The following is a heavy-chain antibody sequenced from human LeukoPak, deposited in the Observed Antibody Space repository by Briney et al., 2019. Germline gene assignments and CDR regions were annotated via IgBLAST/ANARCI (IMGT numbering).Heavy chain of an antibody. CDR1: GYTFTSYD. Sequence: GASVKVSCKASGYTFTSYDINWVRQATGQGLKWMGWMNPNSGNTGYAQKFQGRVTITRNTSISTAYMELSSLRSEDTAVYYCARDLRGSGSYDFDYWDQGTLVTVSS. D-gene: IGHD3-10*01. J-gene: IGHJ4*02. CDR3: ARDLRGSGSYDFDY. CDR2: MNPNSGNT. V-gene: IGHV1-8*03.